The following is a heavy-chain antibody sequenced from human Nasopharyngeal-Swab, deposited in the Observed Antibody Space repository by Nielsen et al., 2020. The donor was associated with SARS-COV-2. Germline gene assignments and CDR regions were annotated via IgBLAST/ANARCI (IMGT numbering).Heavy chain of an antibody. D-gene: IGHD1-1*01. CDR2: ITGNGDTT. CDR1: GFTFSSYS. J-gene: IGHJ5*02. Sequence: SCAASGFTFSSYSMSWPRQAPGKGLEWVSTITGNGDTTYYADSVKGRFTISRDNSENTVYLQMNSLRAEDTALYHCARPLSRDSNWTTEANWFDPWGQGTLVTVSS. CDR3: ARPLSRDSNWTTEANWFDP. V-gene: IGHV3-23*01.